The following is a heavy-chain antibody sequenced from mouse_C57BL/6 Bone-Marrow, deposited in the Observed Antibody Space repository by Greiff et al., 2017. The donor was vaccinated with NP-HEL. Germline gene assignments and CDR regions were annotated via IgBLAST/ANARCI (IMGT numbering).Heavy chain of an antibody. V-gene: IGHV3-6*01. CDR1: GYSITSGYY. J-gene: IGHJ2*01. CDR3: ASDYDYLY. Sequence: DVQLQESGPGLVKPSQSLSLTCSVTGYSITSGYYWNWIRQFPGNKLEWMGYISYDGSNNYNPSLKNRISITRDTSKNQFFLKLNSVTTEDTATYYCASDYDYLYWGQGTTLTVSS. CDR2: ISYDGSN. D-gene: IGHD2-4*01.